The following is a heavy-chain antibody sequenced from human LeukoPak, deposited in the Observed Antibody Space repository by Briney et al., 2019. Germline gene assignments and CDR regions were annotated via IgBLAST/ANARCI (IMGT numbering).Heavy chain of an antibody. CDR1: GFTFSSYW. Sequence: GGSLRLSCAASGFTFSSYWMSWVRQAPGKGLEWVSYISSSGSTIYYADSVKGRFTISRDNAKNSLYLQMNSLRAEDTAVYYCARARKEGFSMVRGTTNWFDPWGQGTLVTVSS. D-gene: IGHD3-10*01. CDR3: ARARKEGFSMVRGTTNWFDP. CDR2: ISSSGSTI. J-gene: IGHJ5*02. V-gene: IGHV3-48*04.